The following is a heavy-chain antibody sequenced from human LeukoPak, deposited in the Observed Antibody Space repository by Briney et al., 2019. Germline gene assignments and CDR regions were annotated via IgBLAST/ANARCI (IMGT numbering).Heavy chain of an antibody. J-gene: IGHJ4*02. Sequence: GGSLRLSCAASGFTFSDYGMNWVRQAPGKGLEWVSSISSSSFYIHYADSVKGRFTISRDDAKNSLHLQMNSLRAEDTAVYYCARARTRDRNRGYCTDGVCSHYFDYWGQGTLVTVSS. V-gene: IGHV3-21*01. CDR1: GFTFSDYG. D-gene: IGHD2-8*01. CDR3: ARARTRDRNRGYCTDGVCSHYFDY. CDR2: ISSSSFYI.